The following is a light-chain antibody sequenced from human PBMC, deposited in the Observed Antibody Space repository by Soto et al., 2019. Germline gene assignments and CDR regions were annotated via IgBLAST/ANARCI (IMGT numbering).Light chain of an antibody. CDR1: QSVVGN. CDR2: GAF. CDR3: QQYNNWHPLA. Sequence: IVMTQSPATLSASPGERVTLSCRASQSVVGNLAWYQQKPGQAPRLVISGAFTRATGIPARFSGSGLGTEFTLTIISMQSADSAVYYCQQYNNWHPLAVGQGTKVEVK. V-gene: IGKV3-15*01. J-gene: IGKJ1*01.